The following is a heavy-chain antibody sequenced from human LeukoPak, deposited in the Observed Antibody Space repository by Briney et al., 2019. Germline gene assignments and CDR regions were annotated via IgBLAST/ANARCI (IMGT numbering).Heavy chain of an antibody. D-gene: IGHD1-26*01. CDR1: GFIFSDYY. V-gene: IGHV3-11*01. Sequence: PGGSLRLSCTASGFIFSDYYMSWIRQAPGKGLEWVSYISNSGSTIQNADSVKGRFTISRDNAKNSLSLQMNSLRAEDTAIYYCARSGSYLDYWGQGTLVTVSS. CDR2: ISNSGSTI. J-gene: IGHJ4*02. CDR3: ARSGSYLDY.